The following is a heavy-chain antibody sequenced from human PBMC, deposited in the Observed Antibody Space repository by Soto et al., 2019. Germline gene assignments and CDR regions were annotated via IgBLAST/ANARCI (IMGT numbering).Heavy chain of an antibody. V-gene: IGHV1-18*01. CDR3: ATDRRSIPDRKSYLNNWFDT. J-gene: IGHJ5*02. Sequence: GASVKVSCKASGYTFTSYGISWVRQAPGQGLEWMGWISAYNGNTNYAQKLQGRVTMTTDTSTSTAYMELRSLRSDDTAVYYCATDRRSIPDRKSYLNNWFDTWGQGTLVTVSS. D-gene: IGHD6-6*01. CDR1: GYTFTSYG. CDR2: ISAYNGNT.